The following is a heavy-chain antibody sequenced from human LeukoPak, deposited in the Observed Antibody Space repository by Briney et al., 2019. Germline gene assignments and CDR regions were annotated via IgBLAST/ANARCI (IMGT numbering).Heavy chain of an antibody. J-gene: IGHJ5*02. D-gene: IGHD3-10*01. CDR2: ISGSSSTI. CDR3: ARGLYRFDP. V-gene: IGHV3-48*01. Sequence: GGSLRLSCAASGFTFSSYWMSWVRQAPGKGLEWVSYISGSSSTIYYADSVKGRFTTSRDNAKNSLYLQMNSLRAEDTAVYYCARGLYRFDPWGQGTLVTVSS. CDR1: GFTFSSYW.